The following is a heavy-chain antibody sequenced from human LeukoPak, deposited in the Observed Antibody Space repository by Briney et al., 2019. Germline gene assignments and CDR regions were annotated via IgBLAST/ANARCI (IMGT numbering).Heavy chain of an antibody. J-gene: IGHJ4*02. CDR3: ARYSRWYRGRPFDY. D-gene: IGHD2-15*01. Sequence: PSETLSLTCTVSGGSISSGGYYWSWIRQPPGKGLEWIGYIYYSGSTNYNPSLKSRVTISVDTSKNQFSLKPSSVTAADTAVYYCARYSRWYRGRPFDYWGQGTLVTVSS. V-gene: IGHV4-61*08. CDR2: IYYSGST. CDR1: GGSISSGGYY.